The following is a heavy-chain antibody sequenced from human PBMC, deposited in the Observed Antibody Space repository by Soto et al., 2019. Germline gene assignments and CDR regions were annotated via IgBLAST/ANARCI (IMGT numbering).Heavy chain of an antibody. D-gene: IGHD3-3*01. J-gene: IGHJ6*02. CDR2: TSFDGSNK. Sequence: QVQLVESGGGVVQPGRSLRLSCAASGFTFSSYSMHWVRQAPGKGLQWVAVTSFDGSNKYYADSVKGRFTISRDNSKNTMYMQMNSLRGDDTAVYYCALLATVFGVAPYGMDVWGQGTTVTVSS. V-gene: IGHV3-30-3*01. CDR3: ALLATVFGVAPYGMDV. CDR1: GFTFSSYS.